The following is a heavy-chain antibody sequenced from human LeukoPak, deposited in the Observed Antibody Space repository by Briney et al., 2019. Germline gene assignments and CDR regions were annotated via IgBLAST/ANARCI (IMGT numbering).Heavy chain of an antibody. CDR2: IYTSGST. V-gene: IGHV4-61*02. CDR1: GGSISSGSYY. Sequence: SETLSLTCTVSGGSISSGSYYWSWIRQPAGKGLEWIGRIYTSGSTNYNPSLKSRVTISVDTSKNQFSLKLSSVTAADTAVYYCAQYYYDSSGYFKNSYWGQGTLVTVSS. J-gene: IGHJ4*02. D-gene: IGHD3-22*01. CDR3: AQYYYDSSGYFKNSY.